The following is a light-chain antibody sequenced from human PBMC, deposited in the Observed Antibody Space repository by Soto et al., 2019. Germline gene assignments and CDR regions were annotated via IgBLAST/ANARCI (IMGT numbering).Light chain of an antibody. CDR2: KAS. CDR1: QSISSW. J-gene: IGKJ1*01. CDR3: QHYNSYSEA. V-gene: IGKV1-5*03. Sequence: DIQMTQSPSTLSASGGDRVTITCRASQSISSWLAWYQRKPGKAPKLLIYKASSLESGVPSRFSGSGSGTEFTLTISSLQPDDFATYYCQHYNSYSEAFGQGTKVDI.